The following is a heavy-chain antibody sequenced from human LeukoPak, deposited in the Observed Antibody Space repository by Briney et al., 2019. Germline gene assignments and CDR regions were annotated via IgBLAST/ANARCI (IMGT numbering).Heavy chain of an antibody. CDR1: GFTFSSYA. Sequence: GGSLRLSCAASGFTFSSYAMSWVRQAPGKGLEWVSVISGSGGGTYYADSVKGRFTISRDNSKNTLYLQMNSLRAEDTAVYYCAKVRYDSSGYQSPYFDYWGQGILVTVSS. V-gene: IGHV3-23*01. J-gene: IGHJ4*02. CDR3: AKVRYDSSGYQSPYFDY. D-gene: IGHD3-22*01. CDR2: ISGSGGGT.